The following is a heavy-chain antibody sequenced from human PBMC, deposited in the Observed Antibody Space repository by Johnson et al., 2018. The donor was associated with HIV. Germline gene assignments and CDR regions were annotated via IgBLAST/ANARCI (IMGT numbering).Heavy chain of an antibody. CDR2: IRYDGSNK. Sequence: QVQLVESGGGVVQPGGSLRLSCAASGFTFSNYAMHWVRQAPGKGLEWLAFIRYDGSNKYYADSVKGRFTISRDNSKNTLYLQMNSLRAEDTAVYYCAKDPVGATWAFDIWGQGTMVTVSS. CDR3: AKDPVGATWAFDI. V-gene: IGHV3-30*02. CDR1: GFTFSNYA. J-gene: IGHJ3*02. D-gene: IGHD1-26*01.